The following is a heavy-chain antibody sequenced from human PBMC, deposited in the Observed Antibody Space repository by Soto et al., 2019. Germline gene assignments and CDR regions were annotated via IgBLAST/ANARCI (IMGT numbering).Heavy chain of an antibody. Sequence: TLSLTCTVSGGSISSCVYYWSWIRQHPGKGLEWIGYIYYSGSTYYNPSLKSRVTISVDTSKNQFSLKLSSVTAADTAVYYCARVNRYYGSGKETHDYWGQGTLVTVSS. CDR3: ARVNRYYGSGKETHDY. D-gene: IGHD3-10*01. J-gene: IGHJ4*02. CDR2: IYYSGST. CDR1: GGSISSCVYY. V-gene: IGHV4-31*03.